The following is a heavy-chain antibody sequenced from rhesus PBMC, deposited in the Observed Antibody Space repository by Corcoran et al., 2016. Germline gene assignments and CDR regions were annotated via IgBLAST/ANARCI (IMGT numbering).Heavy chain of an antibody. D-gene: IGHD1-20*01. CDR1: GYTFTNYY. V-gene: IGHV1-1*01. CDR3: TRGGRNSNYIDY. Sequence: QVQLVQSGAEIKQPGASVKLSCKDSGYTFTNYYLYWGRQAPGQGLEWIGLISPYNGHKGYAQNFQGRVTITTDTSTSTGYMELSSLRSEDTAVYYCTRGGRNSNYIDYWGQGVLVTVSS. CDR2: ISPYNGHK. J-gene: IGHJ4*01.